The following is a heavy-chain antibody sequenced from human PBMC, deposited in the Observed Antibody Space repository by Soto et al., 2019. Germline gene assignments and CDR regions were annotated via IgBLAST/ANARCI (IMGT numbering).Heavy chain of an antibody. D-gene: IGHD3-16*02. J-gene: IGHJ4*02. CDR1: GFTFSSYG. V-gene: IGHV3-30*18. CDR2: ISYDGSNK. CDR3: AKDLKHLGELSLLGLIDY. Sequence: GGSLRLSCAASGFTFSSYGMHWVRQAPGKGLEWVAVISYDGSNKYYADSVKGRFTISRDNSKNTLYLQMNSLRAEDTAVYYCAKDLKHLGELSLLGLIDYWGQGTLVTVSS.